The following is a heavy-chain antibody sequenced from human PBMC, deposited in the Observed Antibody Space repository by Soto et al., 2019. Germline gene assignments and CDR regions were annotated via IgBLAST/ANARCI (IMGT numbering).Heavy chain of an antibody. D-gene: IGHD2-2*01. J-gene: IGHJ6*02. Sequence: QVQLVQSGAEVKKPASSVKVSCKASGGTFSSYTISWVRQAPGQGLEWMGRIIPILGIANYAQKFQGRVTITADKSTSTAYMELSSLRSEDTAVYYCARVGPAAPNYYYYGMDVWGQGTTVTVSS. CDR2: IIPILGIA. V-gene: IGHV1-69*02. CDR3: ARVGPAAPNYYYYGMDV. CDR1: GGTFSSYT.